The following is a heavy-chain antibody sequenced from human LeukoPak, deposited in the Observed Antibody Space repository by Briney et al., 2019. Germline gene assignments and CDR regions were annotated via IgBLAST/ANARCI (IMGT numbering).Heavy chain of an antibody. CDR1: GYIFTSYW. CDR3: ARHPDFDFWSGYPMSYFAY. D-gene: IGHD3-3*01. CDR2: IDPTDSYT. V-gene: IGHV5-10-1*01. Sequence: GESLKISCKASGYIFTSYWITWVRQMPGKGLEWMGRIDPTDSYTDYSPSFQGHVTISADKPISTAYLQWGSLKASDTAMYYCARHPDFDFWSGYPMSYFAYWGQGTLVTVSS. J-gene: IGHJ4*02.